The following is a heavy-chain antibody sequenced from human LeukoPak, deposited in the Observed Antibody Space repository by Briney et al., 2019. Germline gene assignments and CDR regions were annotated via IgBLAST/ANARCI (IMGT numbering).Heavy chain of an antibody. CDR2: ISSSSSTI. D-gene: IGHD3-10*01. CDR3: ARDSTWFGELSPSSFDY. V-gene: IGHV3-48*01. Sequence: GGSLRLSCAASGFTFSSYSMNWVRQAPGKGLEWVSYISSSSSTIYYADSVKGRFTISRDNTKNSLYLQMNSLRAEDTAVYYCARDSTWFGELSPSSFDYWGQGTLVTVSS. CDR1: GFTFSSYS. J-gene: IGHJ4*02.